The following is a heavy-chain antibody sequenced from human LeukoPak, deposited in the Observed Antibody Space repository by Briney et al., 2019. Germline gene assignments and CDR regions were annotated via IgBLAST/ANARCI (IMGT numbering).Heavy chain of an antibody. CDR3: TRDSGTYNWFDP. Sequence: GGSLKLSCAASGFTFSGSAIHCVRQSSGKGLEWVGQIDKKDKGYATATAYAASVKGRFTISRDDSINTAYLQMKSLKTEDTALYYCTRDSGTYNWFDPWGQGTLVTVSS. J-gene: IGHJ5*02. CDR1: GFTFSGSA. V-gene: IGHV3-73*01. D-gene: IGHD1-26*01. CDR2: IDKKDKGYATAT.